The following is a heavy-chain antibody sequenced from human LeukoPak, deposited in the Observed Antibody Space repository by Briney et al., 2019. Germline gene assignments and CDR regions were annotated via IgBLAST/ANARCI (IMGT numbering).Heavy chain of an antibody. J-gene: IGHJ5*02. D-gene: IGHD3-3*01. Sequence: ASVKVSCKASGYTFTGYSMHWVRQAPGQGLEWMGRINPNSGGTNYAQKFQGRVTMTRDTSISTAYMELSRLRSDDTAVYYCARDPDFWSGYRWFDPWGQGTLVTVSS. CDR1: GYTFTGYS. CDR3: ARDPDFWSGYRWFDP. V-gene: IGHV1-2*06. CDR2: INPNSGGT.